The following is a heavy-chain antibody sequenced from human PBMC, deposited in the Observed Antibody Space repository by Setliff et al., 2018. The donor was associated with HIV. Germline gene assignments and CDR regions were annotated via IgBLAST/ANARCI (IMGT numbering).Heavy chain of an antibody. Sequence: GESLKISCKASGYIFTNYWVGWVRQMPGNGLEWMGLIWPDDSNTKYSPSFQGQVTVSADKYISTTYLQWTSLKAPDSAMYYCARLSKYYDFWTPDSWGQGTLVTVSS. CDR2: IWPDDSNT. CDR3: ARLSKYYDFWTPDS. J-gene: IGHJ4*02. D-gene: IGHD3-3*01. V-gene: IGHV5-51*01. CDR1: GYIFTNYW.